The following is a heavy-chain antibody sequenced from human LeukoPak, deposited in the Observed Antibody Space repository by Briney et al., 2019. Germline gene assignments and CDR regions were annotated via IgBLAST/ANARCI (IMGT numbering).Heavy chain of an antibody. J-gene: IGHJ4*02. D-gene: IGHD4-17*01. CDR3: AKSGPDFGDLPSEYYFDY. V-gene: IGHV3-33*06. CDR1: GFTFSSYW. Sequence: GGSLRLSCAASGFTFSSYWMSWVRQAPGRGLEWVSAIWYDGSNKFYADSVKGRFTISRDNSKNTLYLQMNSLRAEDTAVYYCAKSGPDFGDLPSEYYFDYWGQGNLVTVSS. CDR2: IWYDGSNK.